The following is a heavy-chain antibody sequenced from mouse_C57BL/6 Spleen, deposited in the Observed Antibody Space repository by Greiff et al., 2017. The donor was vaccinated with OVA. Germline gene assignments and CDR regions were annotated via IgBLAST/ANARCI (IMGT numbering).Heavy chain of an antibody. CDR2: IHPSDSDT. J-gene: IGHJ2*01. D-gene: IGHD1-1*01. Sequence: QVQLQQPGAELVKPGASVKVSCKASGYTFTSYWMHWVKQRPGQGLEWIGRIHPSDSDTNSNQKFKGKATLTVDKSSSTAYMQLSSLTSEDSAVDYCAIEGITTVVAPFDYWGQGTTLTVSS. V-gene: IGHV1-74*01. CDR1: GYTFTSYW. CDR3: AIEGITTVVAPFDY.